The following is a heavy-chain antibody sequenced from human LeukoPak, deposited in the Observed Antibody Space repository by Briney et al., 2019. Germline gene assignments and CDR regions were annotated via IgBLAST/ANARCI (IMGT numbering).Heavy chain of an antibody. Sequence: SGTLSLTCAVYGGSFSGYYWSWIRQPPGKGLEWIGEINHSRSTNYNPPLKSRVTISVDTSKNQFSLKLSSVTAADTAVYYCASFDYGTGFDYWGQGTLVTVSS. D-gene: IGHD4/OR15-4a*01. CDR2: INHSRST. J-gene: IGHJ4*02. CDR1: GGSFSGYY. V-gene: IGHV4-34*01. CDR3: ASFDYGTGFDY.